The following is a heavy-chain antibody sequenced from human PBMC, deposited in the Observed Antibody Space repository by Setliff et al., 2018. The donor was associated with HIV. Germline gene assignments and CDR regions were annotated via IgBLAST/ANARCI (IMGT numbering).Heavy chain of an antibody. V-gene: IGHV1-18*01. J-gene: IGHJ3*02. D-gene: IGHD1-26*01. CDR2: ISSYSDNT. Sequence: ASVKFSCKASGGTFSSDAISWLRQAPGQGLEWMGWISSYSDNTFYARSLQGRVTMTTDTASSTSYMELRSLRSDDTAMYYCARIRAGALLNAFDIWAQGTMVTVSS. CDR3: ARIRAGALLNAFDI. CDR1: GGTFSSDA.